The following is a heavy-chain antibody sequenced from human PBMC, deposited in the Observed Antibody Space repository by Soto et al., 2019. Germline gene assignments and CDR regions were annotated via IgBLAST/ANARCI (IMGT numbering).Heavy chain of an antibody. V-gene: IGHV4-30-4*01. D-gene: IGHD3-10*01. CDR2: IYYSGST. CDR3: ARSTGRY. CDR1: GASISTDDHY. Sequence: PSETLSLTCPVSGASISTDDHYWNWVRQPPGKGLEWIGYIYYSGSTYYNPSLQSRVSISIDTSKNQFSLKLKSVTAADTAVYYCARSTGRYWGQGTLVTVSS. J-gene: IGHJ4*02.